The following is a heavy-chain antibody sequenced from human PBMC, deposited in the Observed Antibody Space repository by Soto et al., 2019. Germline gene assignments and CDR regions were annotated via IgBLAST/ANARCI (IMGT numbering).Heavy chain of an antibody. Sequence: PGGSLRLSCAASGFTVSSNYMSWVRQAPGKGLEWVSVIYSGGSTYYADSVKGRFTISRDNSKNTLYLQMNSLRAEDTAVYYCARVLAHSSGWTYYFDYWGQGTLVTVSS. CDR3: ARVLAHSSGWTYYFDY. V-gene: IGHV3-53*01. CDR1: GFTVSSNY. J-gene: IGHJ4*02. D-gene: IGHD6-19*01. CDR2: IYSGGST.